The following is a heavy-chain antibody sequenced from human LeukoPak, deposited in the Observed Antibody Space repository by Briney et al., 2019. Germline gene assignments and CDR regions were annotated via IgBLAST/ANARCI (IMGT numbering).Heavy chain of an antibody. Sequence: GGSLRLSCAASGFTFSSYAMSWVRQAPGKGLEWVSAISGSGGSTYYADSVKGRFTISRDNSKNTLYLQMNSLRAEDTAVYYCSGGYSSSWYAGGFYWGQGTLVTVSS. J-gene: IGHJ4*02. CDR2: ISGSGGST. CDR3: SGGYSSSWYAGGFY. V-gene: IGHV3-23*01. CDR1: GFTFSSYA. D-gene: IGHD6-13*01.